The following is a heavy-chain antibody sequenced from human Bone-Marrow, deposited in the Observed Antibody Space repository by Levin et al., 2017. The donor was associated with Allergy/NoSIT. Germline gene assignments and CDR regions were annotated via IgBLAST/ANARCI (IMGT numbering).Heavy chain of an antibody. CDR3: AGDPGATLAQYCCDGTDV. Sequence: GESLKISCAASGFSFSRYSMHWVRQAPGKGLEWVAVISIDGSNQYYADSVKGRFTISRDNSTNTLFLHMNSLRAEDTAVYFCAGDPGATLAQYCCDGTDVWGQGTTVTVSS. CDR2: ISIDGSNQ. V-gene: IGHV3-30-3*01. D-gene: IGHD2/OR15-2a*01. CDR1: GFSFSRYS. J-gene: IGHJ6*02.